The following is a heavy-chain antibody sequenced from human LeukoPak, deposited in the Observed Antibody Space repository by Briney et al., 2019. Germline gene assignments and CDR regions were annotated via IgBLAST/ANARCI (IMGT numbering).Heavy chain of an antibody. D-gene: IGHD2-15*01. CDR1: GGTFSSYA. Sequence: SVKVSCKASGGTFSSYAISWVRQAPGQGLEWMGGIIPIFGTANYAQKFQGRVTITADKSTSTAYMELSSLRSGDTAVYYCASGDFSVVAAMPFDYWGQGTLVTVSS. CDR2: IIPIFGTA. J-gene: IGHJ4*02. CDR3: ASGDFSVVAAMPFDY. V-gene: IGHV1-69*06.